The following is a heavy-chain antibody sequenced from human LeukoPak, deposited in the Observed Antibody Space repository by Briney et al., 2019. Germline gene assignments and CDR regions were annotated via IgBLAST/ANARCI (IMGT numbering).Heavy chain of an antibody. D-gene: IGHD3-9*01. CDR1: GYTFTGYY. V-gene: IGHV1-2*06. CDR2: INPNSGGT. CDR3: ASADRDGYFDFS. J-gene: IGHJ5*02. Sequence: ASVKVSCKASGYTFTGYYMHWVRQAPGQGLEWMGRINPNSGGTNYAQKFQGRATMTRDTSISTAYMELSRLRSDDTAVYYCASADRDGYFDFSWGQGTLVTVSS.